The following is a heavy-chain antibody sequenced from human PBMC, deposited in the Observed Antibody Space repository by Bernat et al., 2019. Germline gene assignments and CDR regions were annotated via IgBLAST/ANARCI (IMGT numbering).Heavy chain of an antibody. CDR2: IWGDGGKE. CDR1: GFTFSTYG. J-gene: IGHJ6*03. Sequence: QVHLVESGGGVVQPGRSLRLSCAASGFTFSTYGMHWVRQAPGRGLEWMAVIWGDGGKEYYADSVKGRFTISRDNSKNTLYLQMDSLRADDTAIYYCARTFDTYYMDVWGKGTTVTVSS. CDR3: ARTFDTYYMDV. V-gene: IGHV3-33*01.